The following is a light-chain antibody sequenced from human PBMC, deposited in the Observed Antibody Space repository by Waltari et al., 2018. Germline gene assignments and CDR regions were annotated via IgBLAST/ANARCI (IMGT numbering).Light chain of an antibody. Sequence: QSALTQPASVSGSPGQPITISCTGTSSDVGGYNYVSWYQQHPGQAPQLMIYDVSNRPSGVSNRFSGSKSGNTASLTISGLQADDEADYYCSSFTSSSTLIFGGGTKLTVL. CDR3: SSFTSSSTLI. CDR1: SSDVGGYNY. J-gene: IGLJ2*01. CDR2: DVS. V-gene: IGLV2-14*03.